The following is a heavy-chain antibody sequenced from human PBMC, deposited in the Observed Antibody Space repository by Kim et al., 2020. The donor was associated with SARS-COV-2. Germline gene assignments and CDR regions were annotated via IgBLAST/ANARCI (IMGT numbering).Heavy chain of an antibody. Sequence: SETLSLTCTVSGGSISSYYWSWIRQPPGKGLEWIGYIYYSGSTNYNPSLKSRVTISVDTSKNQFSLKLSSVTAADTAVYYCARGVVVPAAIQAFDIWGQG. V-gene: IGHV4-59*01. CDR3: ARGVVVPAAIQAFDI. CDR1: GGSISSYY. D-gene: IGHD2-2*01. CDR2: IYYSGST. J-gene: IGHJ3*02.